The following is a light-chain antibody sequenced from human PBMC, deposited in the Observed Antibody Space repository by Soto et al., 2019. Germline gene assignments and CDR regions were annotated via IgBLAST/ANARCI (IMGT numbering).Light chain of an antibody. Sequence: QSVLTQPPSASRTPGQRVTISCSGSSSNIGSNYVYWYQQLPGTAPKLLTYRNNQRPSGVPDRFSGSKSGTSASLAISGLRSEDEADYYCAAWDDSLSGPVFGGGTQLTVL. CDR1: SSNIGSNY. CDR3: AAWDDSLSGPV. J-gene: IGLJ7*01. V-gene: IGLV1-47*01. CDR2: RNN.